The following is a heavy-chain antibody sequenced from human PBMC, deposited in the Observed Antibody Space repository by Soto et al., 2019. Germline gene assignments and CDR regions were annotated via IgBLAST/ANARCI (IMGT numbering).Heavy chain of an antibody. J-gene: IGHJ3*02. V-gene: IGHV4-4*02. CDR2: IYHSGST. Sequence: SGTLSLTCAVICRSILSSNWWSVVCQPPGKGLEWIGEIYHSGSTNYNPSLKSRVTISVDKSKNQFSLKLSSVTAADTAVYYCARWGDGGYYLDDAFDIWGQGTMVS. CDR1: CRSILSSNW. CDR3: ARWGDGGYYLDDAFDI. D-gene: IGHD3-22*01.